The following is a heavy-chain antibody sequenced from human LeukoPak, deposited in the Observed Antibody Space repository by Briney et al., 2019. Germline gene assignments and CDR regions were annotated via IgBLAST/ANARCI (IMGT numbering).Heavy chain of an antibody. CDR2: INSDGSWT. Sequence: SGGSLRLSCAGSGNYWMHWVRQVPGKGLVWVSHINSDGSWTSYADSVKGRFTISKDNAKNTVYLQMNSLRAEDTAVYYCVSFYETYWGRGTLVTVSS. J-gene: IGHJ4*02. CDR1: GNYW. V-gene: IGHV3-74*01. D-gene: IGHD2/OR15-2a*01. CDR3: VSFYETY.